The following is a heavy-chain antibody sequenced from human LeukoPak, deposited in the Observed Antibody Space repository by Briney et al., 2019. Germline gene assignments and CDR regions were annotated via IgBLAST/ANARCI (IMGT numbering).Heavy chain of an antibody. CDR1: GFTFSNAW. Sequence: GGSLRLSCAASGFTFSNAWMSWVRQAPGKGLEWVSSISSSSSYIYYADSVKGRFTISRDNSKNTLYLQMNSLRAEDTAVYYCAKARKYSSSWYGRASWFDPWGQGTLVTVSS. J-gene: IGHJ5*02. CDR3: AKARKYSSSWYGRASWFDP. V-gene: IGHV3-21*04. CDR2: ISSSSSYI. D-gene: IGHD6-13*01.